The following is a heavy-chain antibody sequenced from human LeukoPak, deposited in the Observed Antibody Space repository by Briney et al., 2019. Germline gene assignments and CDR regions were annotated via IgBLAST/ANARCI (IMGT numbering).Heavy chain of an antibody. V-gene: IGHV6-1*01. CDR2: TYYRSKWYN. Sequence: SQTLSLTCAISGDSVSSNSAAWNWIRQSPSRGLEWLGRTYYRSKWYNDYAVSVKSRITINPDTSKNQFSLQLNSVTPEDTAVYYCAQTQWLVFSYYYGMDVWGQGTTVTVSS. D-gene: IGHD6-19*01. CDR3: AQTQWLVFSYYYGMDV. CDR1: GDSVSSNSAA. J-gene: IGHJ6*02.